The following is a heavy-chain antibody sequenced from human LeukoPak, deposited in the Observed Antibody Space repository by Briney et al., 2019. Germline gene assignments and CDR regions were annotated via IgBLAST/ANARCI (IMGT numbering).Heavy chain of an antibody. D-gene: IGHD2-2*01. Sequence: PGGSLTLSCVASGFTFSTYTMNWIRQAPGKGLEWVAVISYDGSNKYYADSVKGRFTISRDNSKNTLYLQMNSLRAEDTAVYYCARDTVPDTYYYYYGMDVWGQGTTVTVSS. J-gene: IGHJ6*02. CDR1: GFTFSTYT. V-gene: IGHV3-30*04. CDR2: ISYDGSNK. CDR3: ARDTVPDTYYYYYGMDV.